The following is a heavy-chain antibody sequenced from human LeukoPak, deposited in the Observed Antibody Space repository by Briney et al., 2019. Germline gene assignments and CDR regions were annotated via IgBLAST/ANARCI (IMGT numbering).Heavy chain of an antibody. CDR1: GGSISSYY. Sequence: SETLSLTCTVSGGSISSYYWSWIRQPPGKGLEWIGYIYYSGSTNYNPSLRSRVTMSVHTSKNQFSLRLTSVTAADTAVYYCARALYGSGSYYSTLSFYYYYMDVWGKGTTVTVSS. CDR3: ARALYGSGSYYSTLSFYYYYMDV. D-gene: IGHD3-10*01. J-gene: IGHJ6*03. CDR2: IYYSGST. V-gene: IGHV4-59*01.